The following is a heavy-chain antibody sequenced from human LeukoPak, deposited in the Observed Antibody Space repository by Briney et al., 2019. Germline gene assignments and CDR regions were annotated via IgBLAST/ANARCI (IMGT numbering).Heavy chain of an antibody. V-gene: IGHV3-66*01. D-gene: IGHD3-22*01. CDR1: GFSISNNY. CDR3: AREDYLDSSGYYSAGDY. Sequence: GGSLRLSCLASGFSISNNYMSWVRQTPEKGLEWVSVLFSGGTTYYADSVKGRFTISKDISSNTLFLEINSLRAEDTAVYYCAREDYLDSSGYYSAGDYWGQGTLVTVSS. CDR2: LFSGGTT. J-gene: IGHJ4*02.